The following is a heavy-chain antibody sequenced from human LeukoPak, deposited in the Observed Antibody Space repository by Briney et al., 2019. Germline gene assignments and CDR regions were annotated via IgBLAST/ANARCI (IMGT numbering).Heavy chain of an antibody. V-gene: IGHV3-23*01. CDR1: GLTFSSHA. CDR2: IRGSGGSP. Sequence: GGSLRLSCTASGLTFSSHAMHWVRQAPGKGLEWVSSIRGSGGSPYYTDSVKGRFIISRDNSENTVYLQMNSLRAEDTAIYYCAKSAVASFTYYYYYMDVWGKGTTVRLSS. D-gene: IGHD3-16*01. CDR3: AKSAVASFTYYYYYMDV. J-gene: IGHJ6*03.